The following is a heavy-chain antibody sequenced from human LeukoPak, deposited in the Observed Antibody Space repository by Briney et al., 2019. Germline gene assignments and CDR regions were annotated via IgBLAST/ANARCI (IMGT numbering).Heavy chain of an antibody. V-gene: IGHV3-23*01. CDR2: ISGSGGST. CDR3: AKEIWHYYDSSGPDAFDI. J-gene: IGHJ3*02. CDR1: GFTFSSYA. Sequence: GGSLRLSCAASGFTFSSYAVSWVRQAPGKGLEWVSAISGSGGSTYYADSVKGRFTISRDNSKNTLYLQMNSLRAEDTAVYYCAKEIWHYYDSSGPDAFDIWGQGTMVTVSS. D-gene: IGHD3-22*01.